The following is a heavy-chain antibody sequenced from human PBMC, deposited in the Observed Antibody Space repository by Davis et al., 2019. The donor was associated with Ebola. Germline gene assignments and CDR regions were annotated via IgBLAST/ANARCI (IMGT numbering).Heavy chain of an antibody. V-gene: IGHV3-30*03. CDR1: TFSISSYG. CDR3: ARGLLPYGLDL. CDR2: ISYDGITY. J-gene: IGHJ6*02. Sequence: SLTLSCAASTFSISSYGMHWVRQAPGTGLEWVALISYDGITYFYADSVKGRFTISRDNSQDTLFLQMNSLRTDDTAVYFCARGLLPYGLDLWGQGTTVTVSS. D-gene: IGHD2-15*01.